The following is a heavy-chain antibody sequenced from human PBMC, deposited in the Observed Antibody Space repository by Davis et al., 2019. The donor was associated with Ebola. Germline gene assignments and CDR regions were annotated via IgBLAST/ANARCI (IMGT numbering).Heavy chain of an antibody. CDR1: GCSFSNYS. J-gene: IGHJ4*02. V-gene: IGHV4-59*08. CDR3: ARHEYCSGIGGNCYLRDY. D-gene: IGHD2-21*02. CDR2: IYYRGST. Sequence: SETLTLPCTASGCSFSNYSWTWIRQPPGKGLEWFGYIYYRGSTFYNPSLKSRVTISVDTSKNQFSLKLSSVTTADTAVYCCARHEYCSGIGGNCYLRDYWGQGNVVTVSS.